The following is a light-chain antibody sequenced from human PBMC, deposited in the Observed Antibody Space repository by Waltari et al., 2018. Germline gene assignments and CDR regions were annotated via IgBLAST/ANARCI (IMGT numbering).Light chain of an antibody. V-gene: IGKV3-20*01. Sequence: IVLTQSPGTLSLSPGERATLSCRASQSFSSSFLAWYQQNPGQAPILLIYAASNSATGVPDRFSGSGSGTDLTLTISRLESEDVAVYYCKQSGTSPRTFGPGTKVEIK. CDR1: QSFSSSF. J-gene: IGKJ1*01. CDR3: KQSGTSPRT. CDR2: AAS.